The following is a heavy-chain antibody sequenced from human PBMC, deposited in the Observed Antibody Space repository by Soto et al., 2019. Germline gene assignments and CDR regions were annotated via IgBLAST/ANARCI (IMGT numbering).Heavy chain of an antibody. CDR2: ISSSGSTI. CDR3: ARDRYSYYDFWSGSLPYYYYGMDV. Sequence: GGSLRLSCAASGFTFSDYCMSWIRQAPGKGLEWVSYISSSGSTIYYADSVKGRFTISRDNAKNSLYLQMNSLRAEDTAVYYCARDRYSYYDFWSGSLPYYYYGMDVWGQGTTVTVSS. V-gene: IGHV3-11*04. CDR1: GFTFSDYC. D-gene: IGHD3-3*01. J-gene: IGHJ6*02.